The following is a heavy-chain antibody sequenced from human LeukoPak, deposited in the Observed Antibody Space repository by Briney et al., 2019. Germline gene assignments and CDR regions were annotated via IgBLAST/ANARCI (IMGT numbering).Heavy chain of an antibody. V-gene: IGHV3-23*01. CDR3: ARVSVDSNGWYANWFDP. D-gene: IGHD6-19*01. CDR1: GFTFSSYA. Sequence: GGSLRLSCAASGFTFSSYAMSWVRQAPGKGLEWVSAISGSGGSTYYADSVKGRFTISRDNSKNTLYLQMNSLRAEDTAVYYCARVSVDSNGWYANWFDPWGQGTLVTVSS. CDR2: ISGSGGST. J-gene: IGHJ5*02.